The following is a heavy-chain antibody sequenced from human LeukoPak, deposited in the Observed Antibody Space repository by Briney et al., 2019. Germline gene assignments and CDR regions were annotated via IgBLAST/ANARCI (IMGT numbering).Heavy chain of an antibody. D-gene: IGHD6-13*01. CDR2: VYYSGII. J-gene: IGHJ4*02. CDR3: ARAILAAAGTNFDY. V-gene: IGHV4-59*11. CDR1: GGSIRSHY. Sequence: SETLSLTCIVSGGSIRSHYWSWIRQPPGKGLEWIGYVYYSGIINYNPSLKSRVTISVDTSKNQFSLKLSSVTAADTAVYYCARAILAAAGTNFDYWGQGTLVTVSS.